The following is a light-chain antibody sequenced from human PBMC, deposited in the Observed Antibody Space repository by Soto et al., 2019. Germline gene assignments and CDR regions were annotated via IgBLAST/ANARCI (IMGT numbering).Light chain of an antibody. J-gene: IGKJ2*01. CDR1: QSISSY. CDR2: GES. Sequence: DIQMTQSPYSLYTSVGDRVTITCRASQSISSYLNWYQQKPGQAPKLLIYGESYLQSGVPSRISGGGSGTDFTLTISSLQPEELATYYCHQSYSSPQTFCQGTKLEIK. V-gene: IGKV1-39*01. CDR3: HQSYSSPQT.